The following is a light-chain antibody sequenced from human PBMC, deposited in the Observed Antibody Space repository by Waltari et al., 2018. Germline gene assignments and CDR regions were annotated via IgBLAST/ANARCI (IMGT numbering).Light chain of an antibody. CDR1: SIGSKS. Sequence: SYVLTQPPSVSVAPGETASVTCGGDSIGSKSVHWYTQKPGQAPVLVIYYDSDRPSGIPERFSGSNSGDTATLTLSRVEVGDEADYYCQVWDGNNDVGVFGGGTKLTVL. V-gene: IGLV3-21*04. CDR2: YDS. J-gene: IGLJ3*02. CDR3: QVWDGNNDVGV.